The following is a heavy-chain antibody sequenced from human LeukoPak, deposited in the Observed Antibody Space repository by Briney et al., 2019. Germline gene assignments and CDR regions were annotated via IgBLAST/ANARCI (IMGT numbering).Heavy chain of an antibody. CDR1: GGSFSGYY. CDR2: INHSGST. V-gene: IGHV4-34*01. Sequence: SETLSLTCAVYGGSFSGYYWSWIRQPPGKGLEWIGEINHSGSTNYNPSLKSRVTISVDTSKNQFSLKLSSATAADTAVYYCARGRGYCSGGSCRTIYFDYWGQGTLVTVSS. CDR3: ARGRGYCSGGSCRTIYFDY. D-gene: IGHD2-15*01. J-gene: IGHJ4*02.